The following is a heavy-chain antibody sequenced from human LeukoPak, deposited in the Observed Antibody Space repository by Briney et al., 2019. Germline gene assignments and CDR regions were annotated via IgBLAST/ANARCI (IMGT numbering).Heavy chain of an antibody. V-gene: IGHV3-21*01. Sequence: GGSLRLSCAASGFTFSSYSMNWVRQAPGKGLEWVSSISSSSSYIYYADSVKGRFTISRDNAKNSLYLQMNSLRAEDTAVYYCARERVYYDGRGYKTAEYFQHWGQGTLVTVSS. CDR3: ARERVYYDGRGYKTAEYFQH. D-gene: IGHD3-22*01. J-gene: IGHJ1*01. CDR1: GFTFSSYS. CDR2: ISSSSSYI.